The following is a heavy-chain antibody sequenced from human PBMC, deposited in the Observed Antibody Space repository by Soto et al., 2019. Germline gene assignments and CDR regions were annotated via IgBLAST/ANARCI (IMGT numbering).Heavy chain of an antibody. V-gene: IGHV3-48*01. CDR2: IGIGSSTK. J-gene: IGHJ3*01. CDR1: GGTCRDHG. D-gene: IGHD3-22*01. CDR3: ARDQLYYNDISGRPLNAFDV. Sequence: GGSLRLSCAAAGGTCRDHGVHWVRQAPGKGLEWVSYIGIGSSTKYYADSVKGRFTISRDNAKNSLYLQMNSLRAEDTAVYYCARDQLYYNDISGRPLNAFDVWGQGTMVTVSS.